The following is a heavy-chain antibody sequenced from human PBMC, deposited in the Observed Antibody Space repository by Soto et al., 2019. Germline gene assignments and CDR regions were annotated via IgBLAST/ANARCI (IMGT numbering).Heavy chain of an antibody. D-gene: IGHD3-22*01. J-gene: IGHJ4*02. CDR1: GGSITSGDYY. CDR3: DRGSYYYDRSGYYHY. Sequence: QEQLQESGPGLVEPSQTLSLTCTVSGGSITSGDYYWGWIRQPPGKGLERIGYISYSGSTYYNPSLKIRVTISADTSKNPFSLKQSSVTAADTAVYYCDRGSYYYDRSGYYHYWGQGTLVTVSS. V-gene: IGHV4-30-4*01. CDR2: ISYSGST.